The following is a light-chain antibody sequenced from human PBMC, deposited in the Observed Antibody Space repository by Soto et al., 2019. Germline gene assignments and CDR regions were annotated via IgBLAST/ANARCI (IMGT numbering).Light chain of an antibody. CDR3: QHYTNWPPWT. V-gene: IGKV3-15*01. CDR2: GAS. Sequence: EIVMTQSPATLSMSPGERATLSCRASQSVSANLAWYQQKPGQPPRLLIYGASARATGIPARFSGSGSGTEFTITISSLQSEDVAVYYCQHYTNWPPWTFGQGTRVEIK. CDR1: QSVSAN. J-gene: IGKJ1*01.